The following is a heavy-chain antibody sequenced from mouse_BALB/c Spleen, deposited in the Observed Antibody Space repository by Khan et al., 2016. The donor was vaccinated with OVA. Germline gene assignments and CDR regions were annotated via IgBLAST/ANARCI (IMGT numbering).Heavy chain of an antibody. V-gene: IGHV3-5*02. Sequence: EVQLQESGPGLVKPSQTVSLTCTVTGISITTGNYRWSWIRHFPGNKLEWIGYLYYSGTTTYNPSLTSRTTITRDTSKNRFFLEMNSLTTEDTATYDCARDRGGFDSYYFDYWGQGTALTVSS. D-gene: IGHD2-2*01. CDR3: ARDRGGFDSYYFDY. J-gene: IGHJ2*01. CDR1: GISITTGNYR. CDR2: LYYSGTT.